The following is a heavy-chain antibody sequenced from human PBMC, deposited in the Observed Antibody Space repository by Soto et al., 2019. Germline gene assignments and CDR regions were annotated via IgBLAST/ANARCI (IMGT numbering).Heavy chain of an antibody. CDR1: GFTFSNYA. D-gene: IGHD6-19*01. J-gene: IGHJ5*01. V-gene: IGHV3-23*01. CDR2: INSDGTT. Sequence: EVQLLESGGGLVQPGGSLRLSCAASGFTFSNYAMSWVRQAPGKGLEWVSVINSDGTTYYADSVEDRFSISRDNSMITLCLQMNSVSVEDTAGYFCASRPRGSVAGTLDSWGLGSLVTVS. CDR3: ASRPRGSVAGTLDS.